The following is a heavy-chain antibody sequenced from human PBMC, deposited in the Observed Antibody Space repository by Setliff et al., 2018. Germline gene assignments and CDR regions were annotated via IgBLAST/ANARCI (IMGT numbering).Heavy chain of an antibody. V-gene: IGHV3-23*01. CDR3: ARDKFYAFDI. CDR2: ISGSGGAT. CDR1: GFTFSSYA. Sequence: PGGSLRLSCAASGFTFSSYAMTWVRQAPGKGLEWVSGISGSGGATYYAASVKGRFTISRDNSKNTLYLQMNSLRAEDTAVYYCARDKFYAFDIWGQGTMVTVSS. J-gene: IGHJ3*02.